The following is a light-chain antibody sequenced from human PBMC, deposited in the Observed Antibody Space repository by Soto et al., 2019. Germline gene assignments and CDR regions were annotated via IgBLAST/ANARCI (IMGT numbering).Light chain of an antibody. V-gene: IGLV1-47*01. CDR1: SSNIGNNF. J-gene: IGLJ7*01. CDR2: SDN. CDR3: AIWDDCLSGFVV. Sequence: QSVLTQPPSVSGTPGQRVTICCSGSSSNIGNNFVYWYQHLPGAAPTLVVYSDNHRPSGVPVRFSGSKSGTSASLTISGLRSEDEVTYYCAIWDDCLSGFVVFGGGTQLTVL.